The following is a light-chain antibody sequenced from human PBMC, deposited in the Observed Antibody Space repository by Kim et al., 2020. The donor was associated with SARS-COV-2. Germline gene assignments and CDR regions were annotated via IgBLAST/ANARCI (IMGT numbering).Light chain of an antibody. CDR1: SRDVGAYNY. J-gene: IGLJ2*01. CDR3: SSYTSSTTRV. V-gene: IGLV2-14*03. CDR2: DVT. Sequence: GQSITISCTGTSRDVGAYNYVSWYQQHPGKAPKLIIYDVTYRPSGVSDRFSGSKAGNTASLTIFGLQAEDEADYYCSSYTSSTTRVFGGGNQLTVL.